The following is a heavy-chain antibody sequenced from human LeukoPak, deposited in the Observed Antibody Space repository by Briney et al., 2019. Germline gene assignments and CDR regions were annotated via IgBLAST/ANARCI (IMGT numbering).Heavy chain of an antibody. J-gene: IGHJ4*02. CDR3: ARGRWSFDY. CDR1: GFTFRDYY. V-gene: IGHV3-11*06. D-gene: IGHD5-24*01. CDR2: ISTSSSYI. Sequence: GGSLRLSCAASGFTFRDYYMSWIRQAPGKGLEWVSSISTSSSYIYYADSVKGRFTISRDNAKNSLYLQMNSLRAEDTAVYYCARGRWSFDYWGQGTLVTVSS.